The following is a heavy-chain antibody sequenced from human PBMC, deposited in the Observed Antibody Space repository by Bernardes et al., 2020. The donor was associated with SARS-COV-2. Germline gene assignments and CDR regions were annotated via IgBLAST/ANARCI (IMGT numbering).Heavy chain of an antibody. CDR3: ARHPPTTVTTGGVGWFDP. CDR2: IYYSGST. D-gene: IGHD4-17*01. J-gene: IGHJ5*02. Sequence: SETLSLTRTVSGGSISSSSYYWGWIRQPPGKGLEWIGSIYYSGSTYYNPSLKSRVTISVDTSKNQFSLKLSSVTAADTAVYYCARHPPTTVTTGGVGWFDPWGQGTLVTVSS. CDR1: GGSISSSSYY. V-gene: IGHV4-39*01.